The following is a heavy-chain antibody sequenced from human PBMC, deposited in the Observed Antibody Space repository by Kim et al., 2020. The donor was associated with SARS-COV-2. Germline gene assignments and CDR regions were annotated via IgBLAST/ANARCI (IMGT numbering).Heavy chain of an antibody. J-gene: IGHJ6*03. Sequence: SVKVSCKASGGTFSSYAISWGRQAPGQGLEWMGRFIPILGIANYAQKFQGRVTITAHKSTSTAYMERSSLRSEDTAVYYWARVAAPVNDYMDVGGKWTT. D-gene: IGHD6-13*01. CDR3: ARVAAPVNDYMDV. V-gene: IGHV1-69*04. CDR1: GGTFSSYA. CDR2: FIPILGIA.